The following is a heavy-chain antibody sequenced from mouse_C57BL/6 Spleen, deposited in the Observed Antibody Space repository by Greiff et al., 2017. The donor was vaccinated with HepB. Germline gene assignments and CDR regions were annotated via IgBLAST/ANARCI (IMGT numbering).Heavy chain of an antibody. CDR3: AHLLITTVVEGAY. V-gene: IGHV14-2*01. Sequence: VQLQQSGAELVKPGASVKLSCTASGFNIKDYYMHWVKQRTEQGLEWIGRIDPEDGETKYAPKFQGKATITADTSSNTAYLQLSSLTSEDTAVYYWAHLLITTVVEGAYWGQGTLVTVSA. D-gene: IGHD1-1*01. CDR1: GFNIKDYY. J-gene: IGHJ3*01. CDR2: IDPEDGET.